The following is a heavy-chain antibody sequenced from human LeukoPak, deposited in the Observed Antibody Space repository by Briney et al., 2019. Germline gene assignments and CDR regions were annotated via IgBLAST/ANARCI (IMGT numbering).Heavy chain of an antibody. Sequence: SLKLLCAGAGFPLEDYAMHWVRQAPGQGLGGGAGISWNSGSIGYADSVKGRFTISRDNAKNSLYLQMNSLRAEDTALYYCAKDMGEGYYYYYGMDVWGQGTTVTVSS. V-gene: IGHV3-9*01. CDR2: ISWNSGSI. CDR3: AKDMGEGYYYYYGMDV. CDR1: GFPLEDYA. J-gene: IGHJ6*02. D-gene: IGHD3-16*01.